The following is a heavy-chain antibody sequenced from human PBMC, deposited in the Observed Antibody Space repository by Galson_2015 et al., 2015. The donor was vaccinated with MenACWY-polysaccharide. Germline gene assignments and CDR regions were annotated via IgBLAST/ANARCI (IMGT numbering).Heavy chain of an antibody. D-gene: IGHD1-26*01. CDR2: IYYTGRT. CDR1: GGSVNSVTYY. CDR3: ARVEKYSGSFYILY. V-gene: IGHV4-61*01. J-gene: IGHJ4*02. Sequence: ETLSLTCTVSGGSVNSVTYYWAWLRQPPGEGLEWIGFIYYTGRTNYNPSLKSRVTISLDTSKNQFSLRLSSVTAADTAVYYCARVEKYSGSFYILYWGRGTLVTVSS.